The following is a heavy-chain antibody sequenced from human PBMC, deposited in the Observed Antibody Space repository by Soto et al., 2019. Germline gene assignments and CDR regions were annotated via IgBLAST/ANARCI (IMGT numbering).Heavy chain of an antibody. V-gene: IGHV3-21*01. CDR2: IDSTSSLI. Sequence: EVQLVESGGGLVKPGGSLRLSCAASGFTFSSYTMNWVRQAPGKGLEWVSPIDSTSSLIYFADSVRGRFSTARDNAKNSPAVQLNSLRADDTAVYFCARWALKYGAAEWFFDLWGRGTPVTVSS. J-gene: IGHJ2*01. D-gene: IGHD2-8*01. CDR3: ARWALKYGAAEWFFDL. CDR1: GFTFSSYT.